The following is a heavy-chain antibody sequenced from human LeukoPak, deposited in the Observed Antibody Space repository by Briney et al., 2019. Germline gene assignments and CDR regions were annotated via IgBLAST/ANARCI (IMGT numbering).Heavy chain of an antibody. CDR1: GGSISSYY. CDR2: IYYNGTT. V-gene: IGHV4-59*01. D-gene: IGHD7-27*01. CDR3: ARKDWGSDY. J-gene: IGHJ4*02. Sequence: PSETLSLTCTVSGGSISSYYWSWIRQPPEKGLEWIGYIYYNGTTNYNPSLKSRVTISVDTSKNQFSLKLRSVTAADTAVYYCARKDWGSDYWGQGTLVTVSS.